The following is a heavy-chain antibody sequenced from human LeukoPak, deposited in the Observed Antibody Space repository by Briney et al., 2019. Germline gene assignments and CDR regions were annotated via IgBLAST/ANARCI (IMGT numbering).Heavy chain of an antibody. J-gene: IGHJ4*02. CDR3: ARHLSGVTGYTYGRGIDY. D-gene: IGHD5-18*01. CDR1: GFSFRSHG. CDR2: IKKDGSEK. Sequence: PGGSLRLSCAASGFSFRSHGMNWVRQAPGKGLEWVANIKKDGSEKYYVDSVKGRFTISRDNAKTSLYLQMNSLRAEDTAVYYCARHLSGVTGYTYGRGIDYWGQGTLVTVSS. V-gene: IGHV3-7*01.